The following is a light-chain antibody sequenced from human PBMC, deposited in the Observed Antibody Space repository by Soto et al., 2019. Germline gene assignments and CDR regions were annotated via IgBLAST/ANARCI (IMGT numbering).Light chain of an antibody. CDR3: SSSTNRSPL. CDR1: SSDVGGYNY. CDR2: DVS. V-gene: IGLV2-14*01. Sequence: QSALTQPASVSGSPGQSITISCTGTSSDVGGYNYVSWYQQHPGKAPKLMIYDVSNRPSGVSNRFSGSKSGNTASLTISGLQAEDEADYYCSSSTNRSPLFGGGTKVTVL. J-gene: IGLJ2*01.